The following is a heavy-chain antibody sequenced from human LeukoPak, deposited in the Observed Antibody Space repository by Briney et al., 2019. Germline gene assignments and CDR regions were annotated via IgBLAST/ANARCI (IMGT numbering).Heavy chain of an antibody. CDR3: ARVPGPLYCSSTSCYSFDY. CDR2: IYYSGST. D-gene: IGHD2-2*02. V-gene: IGHV4-59*01. Sequence: SETLSLTCTVSGGSISSYYWSWIRQPPRKGLEWIGYIYYSGSTNYNPSLKSRVTISVDTSKNQFSLKLSSVTAADTAVYYCARVPGPLYCSSTSCYSFDYWGQGTLVTVSS. J-gene: IGHJ4*02. CDR1: GGSISSYY.